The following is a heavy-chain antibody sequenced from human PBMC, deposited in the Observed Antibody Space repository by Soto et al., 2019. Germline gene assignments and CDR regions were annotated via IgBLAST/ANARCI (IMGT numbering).Heavy chain of an antibody. CDR2: ISYDGSNK. CDR1: GFTFSSYA. J-gene: IGHJ4*02. CDR3: ASGVLNYDILTGYGY. V-gene: IGHV3-30-3*01. D-gene: IGHD3-9*01. Sequence: GGSLRLSCAASGFTFSSYAMHWVRQAPGKGLEWVAVISYDGSNKYYADSVKGRFTISRDNSKNTLYLQMNSLRAEDTAVYYCASGVLNYDILTGYGYWGQGTLVTSPQ.